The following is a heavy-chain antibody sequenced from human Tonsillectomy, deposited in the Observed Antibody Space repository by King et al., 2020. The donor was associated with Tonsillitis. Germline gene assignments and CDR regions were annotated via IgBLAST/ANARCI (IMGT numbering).Heavy chain of an antibody. J-gene: IGHJ2*01. CDR1: GYTFSSYS. CDR2: ISSSSSYI. CDR3: ARALRGYCSGGSCYWWYFDL. Sequence: VQLVESGGGLVKPGGSLRLSCAASGYTFSSYSMNWVRQAPGKGLEWVSSISSSSSYIYYADSVKGRFTISRDNAKNSLYLQMNSLRAEDTAVYYCARALRGYCSGGSCYWWYFDLWGRGTLVTVSS. V-gene: IGHV3-21*01. D-gene: IGHD2-15*01.